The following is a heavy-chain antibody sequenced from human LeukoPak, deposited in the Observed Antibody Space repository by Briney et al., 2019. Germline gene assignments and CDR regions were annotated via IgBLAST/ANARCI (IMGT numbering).Heavy chain of an antibody. CDR3: ARNFYASSGYYLDDFYFDF. V-gene: IGHV4-59*12. CDR2: VYNSGST. CDR1: GGSISSYY. J-gene: IGHJ4*02. Sequence: SETLSLTCTVSGGSISSYYWSWIRQPPGKGLEWIGYVYNSGSTNYNPSLKSRVTMSVDTSTNQFSLKLISVTAADTALYYCARNFYASSGYYLDDFYFDFWGQGTLVTVSS. D-gene: IGHD3-22*01.